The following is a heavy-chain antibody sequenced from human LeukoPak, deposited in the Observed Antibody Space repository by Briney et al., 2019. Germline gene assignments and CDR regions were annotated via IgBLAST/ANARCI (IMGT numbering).Heavy chain of an antibody. CDR1: GFTFSSYD. D-gene: IGHD5-18*01. J-gene: IGHJ3*02. CDR3: ARGRSDTVYGYDDAFDI. CDR2: IGTAGDT. Sequence: GGSLRLSCAASGFTFSSYDMHWVRQATGKGLEWVSAIGTAGDTYYPGSVKGRFTISRENAKNSLYLQMNSLRAGDTAVYYCARGRSDTVYGYDDAFDIWGQGTTVTVSS. V-gene: IGHV3-13*01.